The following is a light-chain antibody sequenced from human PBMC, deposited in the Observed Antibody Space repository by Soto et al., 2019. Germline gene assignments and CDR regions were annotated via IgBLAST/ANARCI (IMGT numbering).Light chain of an antibody. J-gene: IGKJ1*01. Sequence: EIVLTQSPGTLSLSPGERATLSCRASQGVSSNYLAWYQQKSGQAPGLLLYGTSSRATGIPERFSGSGSGTDFALTISRLEPEDFAVYYCQHYGSSRTFGQGTKVEIK. CDR3: QHYGSSRT. CDR2: GTS. V-gene: IGKV3-20*01. CDR1: QGVSSNY.